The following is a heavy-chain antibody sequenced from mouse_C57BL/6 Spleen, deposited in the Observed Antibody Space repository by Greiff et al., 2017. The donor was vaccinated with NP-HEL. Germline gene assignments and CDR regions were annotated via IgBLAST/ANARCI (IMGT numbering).Heavy chain of an antibody. CDR1: FYSITSFYY. D-gene: IGHD1-3*01. CDR3: ARDNYKYFDY. J-gene: IGHJ2*01. CDR2: ISYDGSN. V-gene: IGHV3-6*01. Sequence: EVQGEEEGEGRGKPSHSLSLPFSFTFYSITSFYYWNWIRQFPGNKLEWMGYISYDGSNNYNPSLKNRISITRDTSKNQFFLKLNSVTTEDTATYYCARDNYKYFDYWGQGTTLTVSS.